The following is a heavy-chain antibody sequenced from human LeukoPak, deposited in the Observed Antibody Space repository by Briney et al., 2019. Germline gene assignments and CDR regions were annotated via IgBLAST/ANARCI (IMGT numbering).Heavy chain of an antibody. CDR3: ARDDGWGYYPPYYYYGMDV. V-gene: IGHV3-21*01. CDR1: GFTFSSYS. J-gene: IGHJ6*02. D-gene: IGHD1-26*01. CDR2: ISSSSSYI. Sequence: GGSLRLSCAASGFTFSSYSMNWVRQAPGKGLEWVSSISSSSSYIYYADSVKGRFTISRDNAKNSLYLQMNSLRAEDTAVYYCARDDGWGYYPPYYYYGMDVWGQGTTVTVSS.